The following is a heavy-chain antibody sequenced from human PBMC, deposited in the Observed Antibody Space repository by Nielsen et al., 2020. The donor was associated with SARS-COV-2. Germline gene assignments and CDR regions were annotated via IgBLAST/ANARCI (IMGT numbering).Heavy chain of an antibody. CDR2: IYYSGST. CDR1: GGSISSSSYY. Sequence: ETLSLTCTVSGGSISSSSYYWGWIRQPPGKGLEWIGSIYYSGSTYYNPSLKSRVTISVDTSKNQFSLKLSSVTAADTAVYYCASHSDIVLMVYAPFDYWGQGTLVTVSS. J-gene: IGHJ4*02. CDR3: ASHSDIVLMVYAPFDY. D-gene: IGHD2-8*01. V-gene: IGHV4-39*01.